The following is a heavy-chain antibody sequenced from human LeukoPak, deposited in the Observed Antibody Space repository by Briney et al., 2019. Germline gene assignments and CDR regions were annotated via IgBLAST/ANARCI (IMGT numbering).Heavy chain of an antibody. D-gene: IGHD1-26*01. J-gene: IGHJ4*02. Sequence: GTSVKVSCKASGFTFTSSAMQWVRQARGQRLEWIGWIVVGSGNTNYAQKFQERVTITRDMSTSTAYMELSSLRSEEPAVYYCAAGSGSYFHFDYWGQGTLVTVSS. CDR2: IVVGSGNT. V-gene: IGHV1-58*02. CDR1: GFTFTSSA. CDR3: AAGSGSYFHFDY.